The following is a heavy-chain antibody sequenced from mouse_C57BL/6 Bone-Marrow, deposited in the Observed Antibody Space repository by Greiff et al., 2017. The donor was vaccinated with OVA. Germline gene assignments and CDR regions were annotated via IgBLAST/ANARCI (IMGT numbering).Heavy chain of an antibody. CDR3: ARHEDKRELGRFAY. Sequence: QVQLQQSGAELVKPGASVKLFCKASGYTFTEYTIHWVKQRSGQGLEWIGWFYPGSGSIKHNEKFKDKATLTADQSSSTVYMELSRWTSEDSAVYVCARHEDKRELGRFAYWGQGTLVTVSA. CDR1: GYTFTEYT. V-gene: IGHV1-62-2*01. CDR2: FYPGSGSI. J-gene: IGHJ3*01. D-gene: IGHD4-1*01.